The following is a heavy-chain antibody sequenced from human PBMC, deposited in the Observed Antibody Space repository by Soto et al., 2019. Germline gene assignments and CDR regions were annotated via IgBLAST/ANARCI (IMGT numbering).Heavy chain of an antibody. CDR1: GYTFTTFG. CDR2: ISANNGNT. Sequence: QVRLVQSGPEVKKPGASVKVSCKASGYTFTTFGISWVRQAPGQGLEWVGWISANNGNTKYSQKFQGRVSLTTETSASTAYMELRSLRSDDTAVYYCARSAPFDNYAITPVEFWGQGTLVTVSS. V-gene: IGHV1-18*01. D-gene: IGHD2-8*01. CDR3: ARSAPFDNYAITPVEF. J-gene: IGHJ4*02.